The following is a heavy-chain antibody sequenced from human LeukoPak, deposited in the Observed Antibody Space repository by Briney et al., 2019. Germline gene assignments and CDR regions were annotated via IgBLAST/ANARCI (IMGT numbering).Heavy chain of an antibody. V-gene: IGHV3-30-3*01. CDR1: GFTFSSYA. CDR3: ARDRKYSCSGGSCYFDY. Sequence: PGGSLRLSCAASGFTFSSYAMHWVRQAPGKGLEWVAVISYDGSNKYYADSVKGRFTISRDNAKNSLYLQMNSLRAEDTAVYYCARDRKYSCSGGSCYFDYWGQGTLVTVSS. CDR2: ISYDGSNK. J-gene: IGHJ4*02. D-gene: IGHD2-15*01.